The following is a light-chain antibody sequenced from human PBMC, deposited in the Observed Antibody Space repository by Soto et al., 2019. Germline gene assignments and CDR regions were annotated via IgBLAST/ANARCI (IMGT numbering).Light chain of an antibody. CDR3: LLSYSGTLV. J-gene: IGLJ1*01. CDR2: DTN. CDR1: TGPVTSGHY. V-gene: IGLV7-46*01. Sequence: AVVTQEASLNVSPGGTVPLTRGSSTGPVTSGHYPYWLQQKPGQAPRTLIYDTNNKPSWTPARFSGALLGGKAALTLSGAQPEDEAEYYCLLSYSGTLVFGTGTKVTVL.